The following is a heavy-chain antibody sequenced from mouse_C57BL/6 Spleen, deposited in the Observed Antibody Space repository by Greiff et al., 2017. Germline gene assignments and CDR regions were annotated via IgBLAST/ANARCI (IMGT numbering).Heavy chain of an antibody. Sequence: LQQSGAELVRPGTSVKVSCKASGYAFTNYLIEWVKQRPGQGLEWIGVINPGSGGTNYNEKFKGKATLTADKSSSTAYMQLSSLTSEDSAVYFCARLISIYYYFDYWGQGTTLTVSS. CDR3: ARLISIYYYFDY. J-gene: IGHJ2*01. CDR1: GYAFTNYL. D-gene: IGHD1-1*01. V-gene: IGHV1-54*01. CDR2: INPGSGGT.